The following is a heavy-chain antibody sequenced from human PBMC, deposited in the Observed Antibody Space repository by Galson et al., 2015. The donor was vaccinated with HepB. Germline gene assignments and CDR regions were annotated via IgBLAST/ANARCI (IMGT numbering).Heavy chain of an antibody. Sequence: SVKVSCKASGYSFTSYGINWVRQAPGQGLEWMGWISAYNGATNYAQRLQGRVTMTTDTSTTTAYMELRSLRSDDTAVYYCARDHHSYSGTDCWGQGTLVTVSS. V-gene: IGHV1-18*01. J-gene: IGHJ4*02. CDR3: ARDHHSYSGTDC. D-gene: IGHD1-26*01. CDR1: GYSFTSYG. CDR2: ISAYNGAT.